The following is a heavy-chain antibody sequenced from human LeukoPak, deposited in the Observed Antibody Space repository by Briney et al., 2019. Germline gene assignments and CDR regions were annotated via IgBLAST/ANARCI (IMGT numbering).Heavy chain of an antibody. CDR2: IYYSGST. Sequence: PSETLSLTCTVSGGSISSYYWSWIRQPPGKGLEWIGYIYYSGSTNYNPSLKSRVTISVDTSKNQFSLKLSSVTAADTAVYYCAVTKGIAVAGTDSHNWFDPWGQGTLVTVSS. CDR3: AVTKGIAVAGTDSHNWFDP. V-gene: IGHV4-59*12. CDR1: GGSISSYY. D-gene: IGHD6-19*01. J-gene: IGHJ5*02.